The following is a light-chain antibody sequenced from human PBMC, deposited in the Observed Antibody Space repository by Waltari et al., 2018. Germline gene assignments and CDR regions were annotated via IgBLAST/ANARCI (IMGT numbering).Light chain of an antibody. J-gene: IGKJ1*01. CDR2: DAS. CDR3: QQYGSSPRT. Sequence: EIVLTQSPDTLSLSPGDRATVSCRASQSVSKYYLAWYQQKPGQSPRLLIYDASTRAAGIPDRFSGSGSGTDFTLTISGLEPQDIAVYYCQQYGSSPRTFGQGTKVEMK. CDR1: QSVSKYY. V-gene: IGKV3-20*01.